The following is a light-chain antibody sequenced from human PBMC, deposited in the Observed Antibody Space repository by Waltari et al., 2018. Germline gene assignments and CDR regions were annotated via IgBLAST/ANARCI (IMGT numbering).Light chain of an antibody. V-gene: IGKV4-1*01. CDR1: QSVLSSSNNQNH. CDR2: WAS. CDR3: QQYYSTPRT. Sequence: DIVLTQSPDSLAVSLGERATIHCQSSQSVLSSSNNQNHLAWYQQRPGHPPSLLVHWASTRESGVPDRFSGSGSGTDFTLTINSLQAEDVAVYYCQQYYSTPRTFGQGTKLEI. J-gene: IGKJ2*01.